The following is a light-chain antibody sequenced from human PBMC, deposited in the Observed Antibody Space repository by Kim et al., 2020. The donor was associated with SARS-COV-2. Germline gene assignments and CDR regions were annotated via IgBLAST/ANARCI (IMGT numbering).Light chain of an antibody. Sequence: ALGQTVRITCQGDSLRSLYASWYHQKPGQAPLLVIYGKNNRPSGIPDRFSGSSSGNTASLTITGAQAEDEADYYCNSRDRSGNHVVFGGGTQLTFL. J-gene: IGLJ2*01. CDR1: SLRSLY. CDR3: NSRDRSGNHVV. V-gene: IGLV3-19*01. CDR2: GKN.